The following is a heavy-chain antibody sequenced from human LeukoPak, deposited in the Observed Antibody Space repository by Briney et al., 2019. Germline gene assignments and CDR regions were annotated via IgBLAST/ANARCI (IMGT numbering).Heavy chain of an antibody. CDR3: ARGSYVVVTAIDY. D-gene: IGHD2-21*02. V-gene: IGHV4-31*03. CDR1: GGSISSGGYY. CDR2: IYYSGST. J-gene: IGHJ4*02. Sequence: PSETLSLTCTVSGGSISSGGYYWSWIRQHPGKGLEWIGYIYYSGSTYYNPSLKSRVTISVDTSKNQFSLKLSSVTAADTAVYYCARGSYVVVTAIDYWGQGTLVTVSS.